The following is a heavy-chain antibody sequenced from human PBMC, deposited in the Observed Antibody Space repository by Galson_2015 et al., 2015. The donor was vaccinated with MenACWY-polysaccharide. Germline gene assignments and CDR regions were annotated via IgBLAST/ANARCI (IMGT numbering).Heavy chain of an antibody. CDR2: IKKDGSEK. CDR3: ARGPYGMDV. V-gene: IGHV3-7*01. CDR1: GFTFSSYW. Sequence: SLRLSCAASGFTFSSYWMTWVRQAPGKGLEWVANIKKDGSEKYYVDSVKGRFTISRDNAKNSLYLQMHSLRAEDTAVYSCARGPYGMDVWGQGTTVPVSS. J-gene: IGHJ6*02.